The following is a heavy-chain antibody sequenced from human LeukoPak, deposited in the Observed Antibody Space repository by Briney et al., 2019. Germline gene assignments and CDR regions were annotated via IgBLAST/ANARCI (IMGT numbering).Heavy chain of an antibody. D-gene: IGHD1-26*01. CDR2: IKSKTDGGTT. V-gene: IGHV3-15*01. CDR3: TTDVVGASEGYYYYGMDV. Sequence: GGSLRPSCAASGFTFSNAWMSWVRQAPGKGLEWVGRIKSKTDGGTTDYAAPVKGRFTISRDDSKNTLYPQMNSLKTEDTAVYYCTTDVVGASEGYYYYGMDVWGQGTTVTVSS. CDR1: GFTFSNAW. J-gene: IGHJ6*02.